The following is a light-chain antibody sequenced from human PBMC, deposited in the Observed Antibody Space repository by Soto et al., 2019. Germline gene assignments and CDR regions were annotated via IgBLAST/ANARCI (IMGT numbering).Light chain of an antibody. J-gene: IGKJ5*01. CDR3: QQYGSSPPIT. Sequence: EIVLTQSPGTLSLSPGERATLSCRASQSVSSSFLAWYQQKPGQAPRLLIYGASTRATDIPDRFSGIGSGTDFSLTISRLEPEDFAVYYCQQYGSSPPITFGQGTRLEIK. CDR2: GAS. V-gene: IGKV3-20*01. CDR1: QSVSSSF.